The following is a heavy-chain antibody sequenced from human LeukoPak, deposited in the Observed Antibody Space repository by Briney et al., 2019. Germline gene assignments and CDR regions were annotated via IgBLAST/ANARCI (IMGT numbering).Heavy chain of an antibody. V-gene: IGHV7-4-1*02. Sequence: GASVKVSCKASGYTFTSYAMNWVRQAPGQGLEWMGWINTNTGNPTYAQGFTGRFVFSLDTSVSTAYLQISSLKAEDTAVYYCARDYDFWSGYLSIYYYYGMDVWGQGTTVTVSS. CDR2: INTNTGNP. CDR1: GYTFTSYA. CDR3: ARDYDFWSGYLSIYYYYGMDV. D-gene: IGHD3-3*01. J-gene: IGHJ6*02.